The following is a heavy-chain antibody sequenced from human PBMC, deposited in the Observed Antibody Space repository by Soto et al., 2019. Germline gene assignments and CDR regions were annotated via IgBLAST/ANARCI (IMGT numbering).Heavy chain of an antibody. D-gene: IGHD2-2*01. CDR3: ARGDSIVPAAIDFDY. CDR1: GFTFSSYS. J-gene: IGHJ4*02. V-gene: IGHV3-21*01. Sequence: GGSLRLSCAASGFTFSSYSMNWVRQAPGKGLEWVSSISSSSSYIYYADSVKGRFTISRDNAKNSLYLQMNSLRAEDTAVYYCARGDSIVPAAIDFDYWGQGTLVTVSS. CDR2: ISSSSSYI.